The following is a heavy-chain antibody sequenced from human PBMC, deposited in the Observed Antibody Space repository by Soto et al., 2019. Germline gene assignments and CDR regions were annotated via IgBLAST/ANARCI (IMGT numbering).Heavy chain of an antibody. CDR1: GGPFKNYA. D-gene: IGHD5-18*01. CDR3: ARISEFTYGYGLEYHFDS. V-gene: IGHV1-69*01. Sequence: QVQLVQSGAEVKKPGSSMRVSCKASGGPFKNYAFSWVRQAPGQGLEWMGGFIPVFGTGNYAEQFQGRVSITADESTKTVYMDVRSLRPDDTAVYYCARISEFTYGYGLEYHFDSWGQGTLITVSS. CDR2: FIPVFGTG. J-gene: IGHJ4*02.